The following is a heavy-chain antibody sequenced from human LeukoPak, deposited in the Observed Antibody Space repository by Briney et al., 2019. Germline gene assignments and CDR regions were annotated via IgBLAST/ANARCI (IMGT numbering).Heavy chain of an antibody. CDR1: GFTFSNYA. CDR3: AKGDCSSTSCYSGY. V-gene: IGHV3-23*01. Sequence: GGSLRLSCVASGFTFSNYAMSWVRQAPGKGLEWVSAITGSGTSTYYADSVKGRFTISRDNSKNTLYLQMNSLRAEDTAVYYCAKGDCSSTSCYSGYWGQGTLVTVSS. J-gene: IGHJ4*02. CDR2: ITGSGTST. D-gene: IGHD2-2*02.